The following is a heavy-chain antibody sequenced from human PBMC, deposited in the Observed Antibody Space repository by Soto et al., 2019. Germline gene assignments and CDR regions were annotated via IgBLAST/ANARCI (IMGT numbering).Heavy chain of an antibody. CDR2: IRAYNGNT. CDR1: GYTFTAYY. Sequence: GTSVKVSCKASGYTFTAYYIYWMRQAPGQGLEWMGWIRAYNGNTNYAQKLQARVTMTTDTSTSTAYMELRSLRSDDTAVYYCARDPPPPDYWGQGTLVTVSS. V-gene: IGHV1-18*01. CDR3: ARDPPPPDY. J-gene: IGHJ4*02.